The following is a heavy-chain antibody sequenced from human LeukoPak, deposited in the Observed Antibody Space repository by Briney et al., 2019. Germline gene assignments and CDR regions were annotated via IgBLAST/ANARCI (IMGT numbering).Heavy chain of an antibody. CDR1: GFTFNTYG. D-gene: IGHD2-15*01. J-gene: IGHJ6*02. V-gene: IGHV3-33*01. CDR2: IWYDGSDK. Sequence: GGSLSLSCAASGFTFNTYGMNWVRQAPGKGLEWVAIIWYDGSDKYYAESVKGRFTISRDNSKNTLYLQVNSLRAEDTAVYYCARVGCTGGSCLAYNYYAMDVWGQGTTVTVSS. CDR3: ARVGCTGGSCLAYNYYAMDV.